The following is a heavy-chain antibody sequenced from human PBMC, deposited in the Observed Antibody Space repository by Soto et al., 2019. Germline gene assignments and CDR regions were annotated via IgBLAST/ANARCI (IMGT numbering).Heavy chain of an antibody. CDR3: ARFLVEAGSTTDYMDV. CDR2: ISSRSSYI. Sequence: EVQLVESGGGLVKPGGSLRLSCAASGFTFSSYSMNWVRQAPGKGLEWVSSISSRSSYIYYADSVKGRFTISRDNAENSLYLQMNSLRAEDTAVYHCARFLVEAGSTTDYMDVWGKGTTVTVSS. J-gene: IGHJ6*03. V-gene: IGHV3-21*01. D-gene: IGHD1-1*01. CDR1: GFTFSSYS.